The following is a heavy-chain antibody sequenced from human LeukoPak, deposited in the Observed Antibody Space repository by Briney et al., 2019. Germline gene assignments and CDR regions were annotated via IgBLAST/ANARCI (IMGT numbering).Heavy chain of an antibody. V-gene: IGHV1-2*06. CDR1: GQSLTGYF. D-gene: IGHD3-10*01. Sequence: ASVKVSCKASGQSLTGYFIRWARQAPGQGLEWVGRIDPNTGDTIYAQNFQGRVTVTSATSISTAYMELSRLTSDDTAVYFCARLGLHGSGTYYFFDYWGQGTLVTVSS. CDR2: IDPNTGDT. CDR3: ARLGLHGSGTYYFFDY. J-gene: IGHJ4*02.